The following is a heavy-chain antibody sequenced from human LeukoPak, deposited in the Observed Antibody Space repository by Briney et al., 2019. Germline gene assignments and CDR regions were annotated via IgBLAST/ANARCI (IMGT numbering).Heavy chain of an antibody. CDR1: GFTFSSYW. CDR2: INSDGSST. V-gene: IGHV3-74*01. Sequence: GGCLRLSCAASGFTFSSYWMHWVRQAPGKGLVRVSRINSDGSSTSYADSVKGRFTISRDNAKNTLYLQMNSLRAEDTAVYYCARDCSGGSCTQEYGMDVWGQGTTVTVSS. J-gene: IGHJ6*02. D-gene: IGHD2-15*01. CDR3: ARDCSGGSCTQEYGMDV.